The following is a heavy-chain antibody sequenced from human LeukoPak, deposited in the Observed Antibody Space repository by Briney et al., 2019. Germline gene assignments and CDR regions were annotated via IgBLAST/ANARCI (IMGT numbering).Heavy chain of an antibody. V-gene: IGHV3-66*01. CDR2: IYSGGST. J-gene: IGHJ6*02. CDR3: ARCLLVQGYYYGMDV. D-gene: IGHD3-3*01. Sequence: PGGSLRLSCAASGFTVSSNYMSWVRQAPGKGLEWVSIIYSGGSTYYADSVKSRFTISRDSSKNTLHLQMNSLRAEDTAVYYCARCLLVQGYYYGMDVWGQGTTVTVSS. CDR1: GFTVSSNY.